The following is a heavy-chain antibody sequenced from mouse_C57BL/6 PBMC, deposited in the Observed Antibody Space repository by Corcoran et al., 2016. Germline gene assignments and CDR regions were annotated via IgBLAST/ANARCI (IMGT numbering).Heavy chain of an antibody. D-gene: IGHD1-1*01. V-gene: IGHV1-66*01. Sequence: QVQLQQSGPELVKPGASVKISCKASGYSFTSYYIHWVKQRPGQGLEWIGWIYPGSGNTKYNEKFKGKATLTAETSSSTAYMQLSSLTSEDSAVYYCARDSTTVVAPGAMDYWGQGTSVTVSS. CDR3: ARDSTTVVAPGAMDY. J-gene: IGHJ4*01. CDR2: IYPGSGNT. CDR1: GYSFTSYY.